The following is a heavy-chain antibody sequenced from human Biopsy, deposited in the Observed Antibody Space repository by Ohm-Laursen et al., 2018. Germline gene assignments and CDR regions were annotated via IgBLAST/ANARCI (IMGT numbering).Heavy chain of an antibody. Sequence: SETLSLTCTVSGGSFTGHYWSWIRQPPGKGREWIGHISYTGYTSYNASLKSRVTISVDTSRNHFSLRLSSLTAADTAVYYCARGSNDFGGLCFHHCGQGTLVTVSS. CDR3: ARGSNDFGGLCFHH. J-gene: IGHJ4*02. CDR2: ISYTGYT. CDR1: GGSFTGHY. V-gene: IGHV4-59*11. D-gene: IGHD4-23*01.